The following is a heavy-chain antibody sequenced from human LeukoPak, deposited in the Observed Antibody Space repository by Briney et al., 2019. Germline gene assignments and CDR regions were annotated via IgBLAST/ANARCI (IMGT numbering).Heavy chain of an antibody. CDR1: GFTFSSYA. CDR3: AKDKPSGSYLLESFDY. V-gene: IGHV3-23*01. Sequence: QTGGSLRLSCAASGFTFSSYAMSWVRQAPGKGLEWVSAISGSGGSTYYADSVKGRFTISRDNSKNTLYLQMNSLRAEDTAVYYCAKDKPSGSYLLESFDYWGQGTLVTVSS. D-gene: IGHD1-26*01. J-gene: IGHJ4*02. CDR2: ISGSGGST.